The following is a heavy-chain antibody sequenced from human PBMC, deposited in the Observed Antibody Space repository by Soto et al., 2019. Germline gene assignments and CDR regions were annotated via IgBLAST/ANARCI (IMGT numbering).Heavy chain of an antibody. V-gene: IGHV1-2*04. CDR3: ARGGYSYGNNWFDP. D-gene: IGHD5-18*01. CDR2: INPNSGGT. CDR1: GYTFTGYD. Sequence: ASVKVSCKASGYTFTGYDMHWVRQAPGQGLEWMGWINPNSGGTNYAQKFQGWVTMTRDTSISTAYMELSRLRSDDTAVYYCARGGYSYGNNWFDPWGQGTLVTVSS. J-gene: IGHJ5*02.